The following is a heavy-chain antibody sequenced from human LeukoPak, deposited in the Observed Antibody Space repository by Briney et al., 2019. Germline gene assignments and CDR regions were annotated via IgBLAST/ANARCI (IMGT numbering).Heavy chain of an antibody. CDR2: IYYTGST. Sequence: SETLSLTCTVSGGSISDYYWSWIRQPPGKGLEWIGYIYYTGSTNSNPSLTSRVTISVDTSKNQFSLKLSSVTAADTAVYYCARTPSVYCSGGNCYPGHFDYWGQGTLVTVSS. D-gene: IGHD2-15*01. V-gene: IGHV4-59*08. CDR1: GGSISDYY. J-gene: IGHJ4*02. CDR3: ARTPSVYCSGGNCYPGHFDY.